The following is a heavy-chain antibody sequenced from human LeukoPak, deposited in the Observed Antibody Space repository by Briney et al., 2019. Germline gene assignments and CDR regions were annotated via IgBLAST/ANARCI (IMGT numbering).Heavy chain of an antibody. CDR2: IRYDGSIK. J-gene: IGHJ6*03. CDR1: GFTFNTYG. Sequence: GGSLTLSCAASGFTFNTYGIHWVRQAPGKGLEWVAFIRYDGSIKYYADSVKGRFTISRDNSKNTLYLQMNSLRAEDTALYYCAKDTVKVTTIRRVPHYMDVWGKGTTVTISS. CDR3: AKDTVKVTTIRRVPHYMDV. V-gene: IGHV3-30*02. D-gene: IGHD5-12*01.